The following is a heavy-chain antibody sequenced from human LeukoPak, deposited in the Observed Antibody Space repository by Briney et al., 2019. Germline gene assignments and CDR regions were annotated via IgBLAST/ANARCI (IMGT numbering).Heavy chain of an antibody. J-gene: IGHJ4*02. V-gene: IGHV3-64D*09. CDR2: ISSNGGST. Sequence: GGSLRLSCSASGFPFSIYAMHWVRQAPGKGLEFVSAISSNGGSTLYADSVKGRFTISRDNSKNTLYLQMSSLRAEDTAIYYCAKLKGSSWYGAGDYWGQGTLVTVSS. CDR3: AKLKGSSWYGAGDY. D-gene: IGHD6-13*01. CDR1: GFPFSIYA.